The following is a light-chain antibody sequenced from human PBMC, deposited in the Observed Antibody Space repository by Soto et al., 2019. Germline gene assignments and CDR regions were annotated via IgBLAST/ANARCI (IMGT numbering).Light chain of an antibody. CDR1: RTVHST. Sequence: ERGRTQTHKTVSVYPGERVTLSCMSFRTVHSTVAWYQHKPGQAPRLLIYGASFRATGMPARFSGSGFGTEFTLTIISLQSDDFAVYYCQQYNNWPLTFGPGSIVDV. V-gene: IGKV3-15*01. CDR3: QQYNNWPLT. J-gene: IGKJ3*01. CDR2: GAS.